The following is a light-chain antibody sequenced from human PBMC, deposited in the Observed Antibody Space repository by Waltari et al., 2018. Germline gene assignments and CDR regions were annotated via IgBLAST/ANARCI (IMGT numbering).Light chain of an antibody. V-gene: IGKV3-20*01. CDR2: GAS. Sequence: EIVLTQSPGTLSLSPGERVTLSCRASQSVGRTLVWYQQKPGQAPRPLRYGASIRATGIPDRFSGSGSGTDFSLTISRLEPEDFAVYYCQHYVRLPVTFGQGTKVEIK. CDR1: QSVGRT. J-gene: IGKJ1*01. CDR3: QHYVRLPVT.